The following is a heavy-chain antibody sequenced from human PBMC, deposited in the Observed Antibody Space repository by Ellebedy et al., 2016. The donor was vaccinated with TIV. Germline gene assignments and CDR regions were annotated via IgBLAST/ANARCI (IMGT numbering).Heavy chain of an antibody. Sequence: SETLSLTCAVSGGSFSAYYWTWIRQPPGSGLEWIGEFSLSEGTHYNPSLRGRVTITLDTSKNQFSLKLSSVTAADTAVYYCARQLWFGEGDIWGQGTMVTVSS. CDR3: ARQLWFGEGDI. CDR1: GGSFSAYY. V-gene: IGHV4-34*01. J-gene: IGHJ3*02. D-gene: IGHD3-10*01. CDR2: FSLSEGT.